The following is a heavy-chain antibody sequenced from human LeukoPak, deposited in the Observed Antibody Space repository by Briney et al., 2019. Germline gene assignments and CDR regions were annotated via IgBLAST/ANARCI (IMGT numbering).Heavy chain of an antibody. CDR1: GFAFSSYA. J-gene: IGHJ5*02. Sequence: PGGSLRLSCAASGFAFSSYAMSWVRQAPGKGLEWVSAISGSGGSTYYADSVKGRFTISRDNSKNTLYLQMNSLRAEDTALYYCAKDHYYDSSGYPHAFDPWGQGTLVTVSS. V-gene: IGHV3-23*01. D-gene: IGHD3-22*01. CDR2: ISGSGGST. CDR3: AKDHYYDSSGYPHAFDP.